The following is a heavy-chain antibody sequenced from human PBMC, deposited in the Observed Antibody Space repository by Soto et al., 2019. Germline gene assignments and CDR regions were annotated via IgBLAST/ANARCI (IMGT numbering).Heavy chain of an antibody. CDR3: AKQLNYDFWSGYPDAFDI. Sequence: EVQLLESGGGLVQPGGSLRLSCAASGFTFSSHAMSWVRQAPGKGLEWVSGISGSGGSTYSADSVKGRFTISRDNSKNTLYLKTNSLRADDTAIYYCAKQLNYDFWSGYPDAFDIWGQGTMVIVSS. J-gene: IGHJ3*02. CDR2: ISGSGGST. D-gene: IGHD3-3*01. V-gene: IGHV3-23*01. CDR1: GFTFSSHA.